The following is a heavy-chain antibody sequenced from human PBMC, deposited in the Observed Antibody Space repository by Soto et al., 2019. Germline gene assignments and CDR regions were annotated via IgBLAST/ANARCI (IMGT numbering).Heavy chain of an antibody. CDR3: ARGIDYGDYVDY. V-gene: IGHV1-18*01. J-gene: IGHJ4*02. D-gene: IGHD4-17*01. CDR1: GYTFTIYC. CDR2: ISAYNGNT. Sequence: ASVKVSCKASGYTFTIYCISWVRRAPGQGLEWMGWISAYNGNTNYAQKLQGRVTMTTDTSTSTAYMELRSLRSDDTAVYYCARGIDYGDYVDYWGQGTLVTVSS.